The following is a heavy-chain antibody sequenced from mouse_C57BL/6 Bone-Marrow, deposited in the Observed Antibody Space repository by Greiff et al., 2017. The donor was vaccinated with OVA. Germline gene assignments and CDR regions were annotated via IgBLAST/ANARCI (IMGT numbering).Heavy chain of an antibody. D-gene: IGHD2-3*01. CDR2: INPNNGGT. CDR3: ARNDGYFPWFAY. J-gene: IGHJ3*01. V-gene: IGHV1-22*01. CDR1: GYTFTDYN. Sequence: VQLQQSGPELVKPGASVKMSCKASGYTFTDYNMHWVKQSHGKSLEWIGYINPNNGGTSYNQKFKGKATLTVNKSSSTAYMELRSLTSEDSAVYYCARNDGYFPWFAYWGQGTLVTVSA.